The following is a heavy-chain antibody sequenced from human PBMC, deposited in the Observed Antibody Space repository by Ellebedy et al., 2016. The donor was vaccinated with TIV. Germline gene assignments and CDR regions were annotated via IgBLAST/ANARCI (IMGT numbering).Heavy chain of an antibody. J-gene: IGHJ4*02. CDR1: GDSASSISAA. Sequence: SQTLSLTXXISGDSASSISAAWNWIRQSPSRGLEWLGRTYYRSKWYNDYAVSVKSRITFNPDTSKNQFSLQLNSVTPEDTAVYYCARDTSGSNGARSFDCWGQGTLVTVSS. CDR3: ARDTSGSNGARSFDC. D-gene: IGHD3-10*01. CDR2: TYYRSKWYN. V-gene: IGHV6-1*01.